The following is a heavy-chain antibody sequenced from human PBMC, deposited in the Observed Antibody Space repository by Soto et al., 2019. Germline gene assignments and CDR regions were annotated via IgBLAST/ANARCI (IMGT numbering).Heavy chain of an antibody. Sequence: GGSLRLSCAASGFTFSSYGMHWVRQAPGKGLEWVAVISYDGSNKYYADSVKGRFTISRDNSKNTLYLQMNSLGAEDTAVYYCAKDRRIVVTAIIDYWGQGTLVTVSS. V-gene: IGHV3-30*18. J-gene: IGHJ4*02. D-gene: IGHD2-21*02. CDR3: AKDRRIVVTAIIDY. CDR2: ISYDGSNK. CDR1: GFTFSSYG.